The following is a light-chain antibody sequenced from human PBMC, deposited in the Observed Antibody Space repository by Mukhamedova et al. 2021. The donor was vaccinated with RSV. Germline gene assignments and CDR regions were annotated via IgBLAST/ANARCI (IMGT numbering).Light chain of an antibody. CDR1: DVGGYNY. CDR2: EVN. V-gene: IGLV2-11*03. Sequence: DVGGYNYVSWYQQHPGKAPKLMIYEVNKRPSGVPDRFSGSKSGTTASLTISGLQPEDEADYYCSTWDNSLSVVVFGGGTKLPVL. J-gene: IGLJ2*01. CDR3: STWDNSLSVVV.